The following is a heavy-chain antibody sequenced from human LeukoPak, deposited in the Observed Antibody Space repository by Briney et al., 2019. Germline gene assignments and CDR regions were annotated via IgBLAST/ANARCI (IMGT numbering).Heavy chain of an antibody. J-gene: IGHJ4*02. CDR2: ISSSSSYI. CDR3: ASGSYYTNYFDY. D-gene: IGHD1-26*01. Sequence: GGSLRLSCAASGFTFSSYSMNWVRQAPGKGLEWVSSISSSSSYIYYADSVKGRFTISRDNAKNSLYLQMNSLRAEDTAVYYCASGSYYTNYFDYWGQGTLVTVPS. CDR1: GFTFSSYS. V-gene: IGHV3-21*01.